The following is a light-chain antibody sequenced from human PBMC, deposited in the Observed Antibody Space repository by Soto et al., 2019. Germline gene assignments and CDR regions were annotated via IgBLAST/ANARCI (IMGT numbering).Light chain of an antibody. CDR3: NSFAGSRGYV. V-gene: IGLV2-14*01. CDR1: SSDVGGNNH. Sequence: QSVLTQPASVSGSPGQSITISCAGTSSDVGGNNHVSWYQQHPGKAPKLIIYGVTNRPSGVSYRFSGSKSGNTASLTISGLKAEDEADYYCNSFAGSRGYVFGTGTKVTXL. CDR2: GVT. J-gene: IGLJ1*01.